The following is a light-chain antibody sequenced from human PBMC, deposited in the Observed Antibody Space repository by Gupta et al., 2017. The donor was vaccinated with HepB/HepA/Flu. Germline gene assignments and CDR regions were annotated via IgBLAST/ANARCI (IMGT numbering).Light chain of an antibody. CDR1: QRGVFTDGVNY. CDR2: KTS. CDR3: MLGSTWPWT. Sequence: VVCCRPPLSLPVTLRQSASISCTASQRGVFTDGVNYLSWFHQRPGQAPRLLIYKTSNRASGVPDRFSGSGSGTDFTLEISRVEAEDVGLYYCMLGSTWPWTFGQGTKVEIK. J-gene: IGKJ1*01. V-gene: IGKV2-30*01.